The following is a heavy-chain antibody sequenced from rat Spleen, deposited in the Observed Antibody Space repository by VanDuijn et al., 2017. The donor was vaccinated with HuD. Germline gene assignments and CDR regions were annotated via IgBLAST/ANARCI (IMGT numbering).Heavy chain of an antibody. Sequence: EVQLVEAGGGLVQPGRSLKLSCAVSGFIFSNYDMAWVRQAPTKGLEWVAYISSGGGGTYYRDSVKGRFTISRDNAKSALYLQMDSLRSEDTATYYCATGGYGYNSYYFDYWGQGVMVTVSS. CDR1: GFIFSNYD. J-gene: IGHJ2*01. D-gene: IGHD1-9*01. V-gene: IGHV5S23*01. CDR3: ATGGYGYNSYYFDY. CDR2: ISSGGGGT.